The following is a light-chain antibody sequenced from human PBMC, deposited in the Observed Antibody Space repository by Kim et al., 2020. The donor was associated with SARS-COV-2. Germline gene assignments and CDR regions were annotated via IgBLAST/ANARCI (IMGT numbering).Light chain of an antibody. Sequence: SWSPGEGATLSCRASQSVGDFLAWYQQRPGQPPRLLIYDASKRATGIPTRFSGSGSGTDFTLTVTTLEPEDFALYYCQRTSWPITFGQGTRLEIK. J-gene: IGKJ5*01. V-gene: IGKV3-11*01. CDR3: QRTSWPIT. CDR1: QSVGDF. CDR2: DAS.